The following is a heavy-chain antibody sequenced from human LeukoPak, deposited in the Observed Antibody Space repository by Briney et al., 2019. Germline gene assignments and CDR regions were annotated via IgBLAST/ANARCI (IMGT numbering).Heavy chain of an antibody. V-gene: IGHV3-48*01. Sequence: GGSLRLSCAASGFTFSSYAMSWVRQAPGKGLEWVSYISSSSSTIYYADSVKGRFTISRDNAKNSLYLQMNSLRAEDTAVYYCARDQGHRTYYYYYYYMDVWGKGTTVTVSS. CDR1: GFTFSSYA. CDR3: ARDQGHRTYYYYYYYMDV. CDR2: ISSSSSTI. J-gene: IGHJ6*03.